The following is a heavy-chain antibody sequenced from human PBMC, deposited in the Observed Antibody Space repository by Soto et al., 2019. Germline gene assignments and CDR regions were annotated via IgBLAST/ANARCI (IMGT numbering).Heavy chain of an antibody. CDR1: GGTFSSYI. D-gene: IGHD3-10*01. CDR2: IIPILGIA. Sequence: QVQLVQSGAEVKKPGSSVKVSCKASGGTFSSYIISWVRQAPGQGLEWMGRIIPILGIANYAQKFQGRVTITADKSTSTAYMELSSLRPEDTAVYYCARGYGSGSYAVDYWGQGTLVTVSS. J-gene: IGHJ4*02. CDR3: ARGYGSGSYAVDY. V-gene: IGHV1-69*02.